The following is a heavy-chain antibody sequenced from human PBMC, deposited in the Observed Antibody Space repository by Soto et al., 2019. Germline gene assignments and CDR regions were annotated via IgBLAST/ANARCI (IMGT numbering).Heavy chain of an antibody. CDR1: GFTFSSYG. CDR2: ISYDGSNK. D-gene: IGHD2-15*01. CDR3: AKPLLYCSGGSCDPGDTYYGMDV. J-gene: IGHJ6*02. Sequence: PGGSLRLSCAASGFTFSSYGMHWVRQAPGKGLEWVAVISYDGSNKYYADSVKGRFTISRDNSKNTLYLQMNSLRAEDTAVYYCAKPLLYCSGGSCDPGDTYYGMDVWGQGTTVTVSS. V-gene: IGHV3-30*18.